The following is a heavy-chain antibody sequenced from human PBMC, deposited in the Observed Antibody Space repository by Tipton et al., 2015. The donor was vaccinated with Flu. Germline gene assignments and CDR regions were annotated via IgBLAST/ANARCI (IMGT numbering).Heavy chain of an antibody. CDR2: IYYTGST. CDR1: GGSISSGGYY. Sequence: TLSLTCTVSGGSISSGGYYWSWIRQHPGKGLEWIGYIYYTGSTNYNPSLKSRVTISVDTSKNQFSLKLDSVTAADTAIYYCARNIMHTSRTAFYYSGMAVWGQGTTVTVSS. CDR3: ARNIMHTSRTAFYYSGMAV. D-gene: IGHD1-1*01. J-gene: IGHJ6*02. V-gene: IGHV4-31*03.